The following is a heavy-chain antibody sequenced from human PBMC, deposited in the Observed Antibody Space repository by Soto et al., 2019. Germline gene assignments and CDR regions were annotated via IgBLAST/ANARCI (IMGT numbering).Heavy chain of an antibody. V-gene: IGHV4-39*07. J-gene: IGHJ4*02. CDR1: GVSISSSSYY. CDR3: ARGVVATVTNFDY. Sequence: SETLSLTCTVSGVSISSSSYYWGRLRQPPGKGLEWIESIYYSGSTNYNPSPKSRATISVETTMNHFSLKLSYGTAADMAVYYCARGVVATVTNFDYWGQGTLVTVSS. CDR2: IYYSGST. D-gene: IGHD5-12*01.